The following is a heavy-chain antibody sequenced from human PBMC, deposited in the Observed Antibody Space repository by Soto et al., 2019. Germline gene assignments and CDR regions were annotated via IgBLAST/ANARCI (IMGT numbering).Heavy chain of an antibody. CDR1: GGSVSSNSYS. CDR2: IYASENT. V-gene: IGHV4-39*01. J-gene: IGHJ5*02. CDR3: ARGRVVLLWFGDHNWFDP. D-gene: IGHD3-10*01. Sequence: SETLSLTCTVSGGSVSSNSYSWGWIRQSPGKGLEWIATIYASENTYYNPSLLSRVTISVDTSKNEFSLRLTSVTAADTAVYYCARGRVVLLWFGDHNWFDPWGQGTLVTVSS.